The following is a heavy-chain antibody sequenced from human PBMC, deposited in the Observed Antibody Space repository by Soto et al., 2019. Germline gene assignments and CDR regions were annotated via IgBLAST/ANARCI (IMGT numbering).Heavy chain of an antibody. Sequence: QVQLVQSGAEVRKPGALVKVSCRASGYSFASFDINWVRQATGQGLEWMGWMNPESGNAGYAQKFQGRVTMTRDTSINTIYMELSSLTSEDTAVYYCARGLSYLRMDVWGPGTTVTVSS. V-gene: IGHV1-8*01. CDR1: GYSFASFD. CDR2: MNPESGNA. J-gene: IGHJ6*02. CDR3: ARGLSYLRMDV.